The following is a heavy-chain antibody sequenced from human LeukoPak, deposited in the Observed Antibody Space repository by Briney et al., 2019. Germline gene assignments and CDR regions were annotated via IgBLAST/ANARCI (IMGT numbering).Heavy chain of an antibody. CDR3: ARSLLRTSQRGASFDY. CDR1: GGSISSYY. Sequence: SETLSLTCTVSGGSISSYYWSWIRQPPGKGLEWIGYIYYSGSTNYNPSLKSRVTISVDTSKNQFSLKLSSVTAADTAVYYCARSLLRTSQRGASFDYWGQGTLVTVSS. J-gene: IGHJ4*02. D-gene: IGHD3-3*01. CDR2: IYYSGST. V-gene: IGHV4-59*01.